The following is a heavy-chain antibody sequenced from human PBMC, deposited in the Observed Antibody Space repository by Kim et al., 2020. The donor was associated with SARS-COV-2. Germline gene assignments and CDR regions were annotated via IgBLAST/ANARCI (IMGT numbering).Heavy chain of an antibody. J-gene: IGHJ4*02. CDR1: GFTFSSDW. CDR3: AREWGY. Sequence: GGSLRLSCAASGFTFSSDWMSWVRQAPGKGLEWVANIKRDGSEKYYVDSVKGGFTISRDNAKNSLYLQMNSLRVEDTAVYYCAREWGYWGQGTLVTVSS. CDR2: IKRDGSEK. V-gene: IGHV3-7*01. D-gene: IGHD3-16*01.